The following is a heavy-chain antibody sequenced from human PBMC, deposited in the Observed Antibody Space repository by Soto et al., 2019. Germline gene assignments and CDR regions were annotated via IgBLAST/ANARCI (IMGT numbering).Heavy chain of an antibody. CDR1: GFTFSDYA. V-gene: IGHV3-23*01. CDR3: VKGSAESRPYFFDS. D-gene: IGHD6-13*01. J-gene: IGHJ4*02. CDR2: ITDTGGDT. Sequence: EAQLLESGGDLRQPGGSLRLSCAASGFTFSDYAMTWVRQAPGKGLEWVAAITDTGGDTWHADSVKGRFTISRDNTDNTLFLQMNRLTVEDTAIYYCVKGSAESRPYFFDSWGQGTLVTVSS.